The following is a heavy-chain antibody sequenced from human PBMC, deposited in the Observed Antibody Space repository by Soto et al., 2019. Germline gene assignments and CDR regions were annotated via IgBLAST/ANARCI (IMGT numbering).Heavy chain of an antibody. D-gene: IGHD1-26*01. V-gene: IGHV1-2*02. CDR1: GYTLSDYY. CDR3: ARSSGSYSYSGMDF. Sequence: QVQVEQSGAEWKKPGASGKVSCKASGYTLSDYYMHWVRQAPGQGLEWMGWINPKSGDTNYAQKFQGRVTMTRDTSISTAYMEVSRLRSDDTAVYYCARSSGSYSYSGMDFWGKGTTVPVS. J-gene: IGHJ6*04. CDR2: INPKSGDT.